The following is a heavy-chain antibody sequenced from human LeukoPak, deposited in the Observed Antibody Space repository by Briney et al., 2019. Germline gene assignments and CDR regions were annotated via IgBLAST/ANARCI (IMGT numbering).Heavy chain of an antibody. CDR1: GGSFSGHY. D-gene: IGHD6-19*01. CDR3: ARHGSGWYMAQFDP. V-gene: IGHV4-4*09. J-gene: IGHJ5*02. CDR2: IYTSGST. Sequence: PSETLSLTCAVYGGSFSGHYWTWIRQPPGKGLEWIGYIYTSGSTNYNPSLKSRVTISVDTSKNQFSLKLSSVTAADTAVYYCARHGSGWYMAQFDPWGQGTLVTVSS.